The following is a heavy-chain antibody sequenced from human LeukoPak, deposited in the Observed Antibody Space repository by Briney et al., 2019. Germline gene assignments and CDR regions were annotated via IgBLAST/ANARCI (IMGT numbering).Heavy chain of an antibody. CDR3: ARQSQVATITGDLDY. Sequence: GESLKISCKGSGYSFTSYWIGWVRQMPGKGLELMGIIYPGDSDTRYSPSFQGQVTISADKSISTAYLQWSSLKASDTAMYYCARQSQVATITGDLDYWGQGTLVTVSS. J-gene: IGHJ4*02. CDR2: IYPGDSDT. V-gene: IGHV5-51*01. CDR1: GYSFTSYW. D-gene: IGHD5-12*01.